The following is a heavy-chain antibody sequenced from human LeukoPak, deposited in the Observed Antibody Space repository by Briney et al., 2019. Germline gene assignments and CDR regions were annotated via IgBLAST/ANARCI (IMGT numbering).Heavy chain of an antibody. Sequence: ASVKVSCKASGGTFTSYSMNWVRQAPGKGLEWVSSISSSSSYIYYAYSVKGRFTISRDNAKNSLYLQMNSLRAEDTAVYYCAELGITMIGGVWGKGTTVTISS. V-gene: IGHV3-21*01. CDR3: AELGITMIGGV. J-gene: IGHJ6*04. CDR1: GGTFTSYS. D-gene: IGHD3-10*02. CDR2: ISSSSSYI.